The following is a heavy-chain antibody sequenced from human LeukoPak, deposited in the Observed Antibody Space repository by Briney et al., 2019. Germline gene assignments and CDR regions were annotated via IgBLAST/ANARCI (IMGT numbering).Heavy chain of an antibody. V-gene: IGHV1-58*01. CDR2: IVVGSGNT. CDR3: AAVGTAMVTLGY. Sequence: ASVKVSFKASGFTFTSSAVQWVRQARGQRLEWIGWIVVGSGNTNYAQKFQERVTITRDMSTSTAYMELSSLRSEDTAVYYCAAVGTAMVTLGYWAQGILVTVSS. J-gene: IGHJ4*02. D-gene: IGHD5-18*01. CDR1: GFTFTSSA.